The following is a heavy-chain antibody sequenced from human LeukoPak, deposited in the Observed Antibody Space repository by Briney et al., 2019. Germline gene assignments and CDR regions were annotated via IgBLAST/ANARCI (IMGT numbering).Heavy chain of an antibody. Sequence: GGSLRLSCAASGFTFDDYGMSWVRQAPGKGLEWVSGINWNGGSTGYADSVKGRFTISRDNAKNSLYLQMNSLRAEDTAVYYCARDRCSGGSCYKLPSFDYWGQGTLVTVSS. CDR3: ARDRCSGGSCYKLPSFDY. CDR2: INWNGGST. D-gene: IGHD2-15*01. CDR1: GFTFDDYG. V-gene: IGHV3-20*04. J-gene: IGHJ4*02.